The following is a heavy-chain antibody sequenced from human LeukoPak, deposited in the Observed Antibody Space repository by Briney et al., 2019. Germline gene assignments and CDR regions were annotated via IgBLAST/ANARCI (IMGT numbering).Heavy chain of an antibody. D-gene: IGHD1-26*01. CDR1: GFTFSSYS. CDR3: AKDSLRERIVGSTTRGVNDY. J-gene: IGHJ4*02. Sequence: GGSLRLSCAASGFTFSSYSMNWVRQAPGKGLEWVSYISSSSSTIYYADSVKGRFTISRDNSKNTLYLQMNSLRGEDTAVYYCAKDSLRERIVGSTTRGVNDYWGQGTLVTVSS. V-gene: IGHV3-48*01. CDR2: ISSSSSTI.